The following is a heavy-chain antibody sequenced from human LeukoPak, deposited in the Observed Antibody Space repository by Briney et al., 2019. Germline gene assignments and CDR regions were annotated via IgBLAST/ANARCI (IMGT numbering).Heavy chain of an antibody. CDR3: ARTPQRFNDYGDYELGYTYYYYMDV. D-gene: IGHD4-17*01. J-gene: IGHJ6*03. V-gene: IGHV3-48*03. CDR1: GFTFSSYE. Sequence: GGSLRLSCAASGFTFSSYEMNWVRQAPGKGLEWVSYISSSGSTIYYADSVTGRFTISRDNAKNSLFLHMSSLRAEDTAVYYCARTPQRFNDYGDYELGYTYYYYMDVWGKGTTVTVSS. CDR2: ISSSGSTI.